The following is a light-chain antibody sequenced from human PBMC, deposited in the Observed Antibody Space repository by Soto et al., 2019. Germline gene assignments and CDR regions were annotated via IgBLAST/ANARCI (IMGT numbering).Light chain of an antibody. CDR2: GAS. CDR1: QSVSTN. CDR3: QQYNNWPPWT. Sequence: EIVMTQSPATLSVSPGEGATLSCRASQSVSTNLAWYQQKPGQAPRLLIYGASTRATGIPARFSGSGSGTEFTLTISSLQTEDFAVYYCQQYNNWPPWTFGQGTKVEIK. V-gene: IGKV3-15*01. J-gene: IGKJ1*01.